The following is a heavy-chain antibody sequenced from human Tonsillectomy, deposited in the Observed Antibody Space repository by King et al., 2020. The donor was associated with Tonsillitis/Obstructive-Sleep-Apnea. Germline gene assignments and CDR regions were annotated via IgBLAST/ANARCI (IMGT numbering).Heavy chain of an antibody. D-gene: IGHD2-15*01. CDR3: ARDRGVHCSGGSCYSDYFDY. CDR2: ISSSSSYI. CDR1: GFTFSSYS. J-gene: IGHJ4*02. V-gene: IGHV3-21*01. Sequence: VQLVESGGGLVKPGGSLRLSCAASGFTFSSYSMNWVRQAPGKGLEWVSSISSSSSYIYYADSVKGRFTISGDNAKNSLYLQMNSLRAEDTAVYYCARDRGVHCSGGSCYSDYFDYWGQGTLVTVSS.